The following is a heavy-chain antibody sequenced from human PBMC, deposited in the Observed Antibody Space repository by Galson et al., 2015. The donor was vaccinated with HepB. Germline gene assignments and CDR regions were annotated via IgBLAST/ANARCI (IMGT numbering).Heavy chain of an antibody. CDR3: AKDTNWNAFDY. Sequence: SLRLSCAASGFTFSNAWMSWVRQASGKGLEWVGRIRIKPNNYATSYAESVKGRFIISRDDLKNMAYLQMNSLRAEDTAVYYCAKDTNWNAFDYWGQGTLVTVSS. D-gene: IGHD1-1*01. CDR2: IRIKPNNYAT. J-gene: IGHJ4*02. CDR1: GFTFSNAW. V-gene: IGHV3-73*01.